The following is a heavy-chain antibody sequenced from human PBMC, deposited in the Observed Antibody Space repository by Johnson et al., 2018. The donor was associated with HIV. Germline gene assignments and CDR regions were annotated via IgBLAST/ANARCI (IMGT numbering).Heavy chain of an antibody. V-gene: IGHV3-30*03. Sequence: QVQLVESGGGLVKPGGSLRLSCAASDSMFSSYGIHWVRQAPGKGLEWVAIISYDGYKTYYGHSVKGRFTISRDNSKNTLYLQMNSLRAEDTAVYFCARAASQQQLKVPFDIWGQGTMVTVSS. CDR2: ISYDGYKT. D-gene: IGHD6-13*01. CDR3: ARAASQQQLKVPFDI. J-gene: IGHJ3*02. CDR1: DSMFSSYG.